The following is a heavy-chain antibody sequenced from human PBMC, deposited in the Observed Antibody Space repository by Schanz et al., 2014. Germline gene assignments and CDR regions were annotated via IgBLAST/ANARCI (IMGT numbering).Heavy chain of an antibody. Sequence: EVQLVESGGSLVQPGGSLRLSCAASGFTFRSYSMNWVRQAPGKGLEWISYISSTSRATYYADSVKGRFTISRDNAKNSLFLQMNSLRAEDTAVYYCARDQSPYTNSSDVRYFDYWGQGSLVTVSS. J-gene: IGHJ4*02. V-gene: IGHV3-48*01. CDR3: ARDQSPYTNSSDVRYFDY. CDR2: ISSTSRAT. D-gene: IGHD6-6*01. CDR1: GFTFRSYS.